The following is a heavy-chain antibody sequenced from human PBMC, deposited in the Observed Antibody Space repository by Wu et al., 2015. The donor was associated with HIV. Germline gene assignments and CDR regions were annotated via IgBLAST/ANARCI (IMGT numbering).Heavy chain of an antibody. CDR1: GGTFSSYA. CDR3: ARGVSDTMVRGDHWYFDL. Sequence: QVQLVQSGAEVKKPGSSVKVSCKASGGTFSSYAISWVRQAPGQGLEWMGGIIPIFGTANYAQKFQGRVTITTDESTSTAYMELSSLRSEDTAVYYCARGVSDTMVRGDHWYFDLWGRGHPGHCLL. J-gene: IGHJ2*01. V-gene: IGHV1-69*05. D-gene: IGHD3-10*01. CDR2: IIPIFGTA.